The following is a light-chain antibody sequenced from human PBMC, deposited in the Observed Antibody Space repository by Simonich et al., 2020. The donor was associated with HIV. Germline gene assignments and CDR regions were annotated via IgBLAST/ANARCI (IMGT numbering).Light chain of an antibody. J-gene: IGKJ1*01. CDR1: QSLVHSDGNTY. V-gene: IGKV2-30*02. Sequence: VVMTQSPLSLPVTLGQPASISCRSSQSLVHSDGNTYLNWFQQRPGQSPRRLIYKVSNRDSGVPDRFSGSGSGTDFTLKISRVEAEDVGIYYCMQGTLWWTFGQGTKVEIK. CDR2: KVS. CDR3: MQGTLWWT.